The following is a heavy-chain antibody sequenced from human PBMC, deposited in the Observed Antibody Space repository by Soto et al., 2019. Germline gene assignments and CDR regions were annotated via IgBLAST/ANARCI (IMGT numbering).Heavy chain of an antibody. CDR1: GGTFTNDA. J-gene: IGHJ4*02. Sequence: QVHLVQSGAEVKKSGSSVRVSCTASGGTFTNDAISWVRQAPVQGLEWLGRIIPFFGTPDYSQSFQGRLPITADESTGTAYMDLRSLRSDDTAVYYCAREVVTETTLGYFDFWGQGTLVTVSS. CDR3: AREVVTETTLGYFDF. CDR2: IIPFFGTP. V-gene: IGHV1-69*01. D-gene: IGHD2-21*02.